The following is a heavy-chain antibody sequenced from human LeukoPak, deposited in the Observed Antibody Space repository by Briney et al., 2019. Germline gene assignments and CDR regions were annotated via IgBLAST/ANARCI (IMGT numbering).Heavy chain of an antibody. V-gene: IGHV3-30*04. D-gene: IGHD3-22*01. CDR1: GFTFSSYA. J-gene: IGHJ4*02. CDR3: ARAHYYDSSGYYDSY. CDR2: ISYDGTNE. Sequence: GGSLRLSCVASGFTFSSYAMHWVRQAPGKGLEWVAVISYDGTNEYYADSVKGRFTIPRDNSKNTLYLQMNSLRTDDTAVYYCARAHYYDSSGYYDSYWGQGTLVTVSS.